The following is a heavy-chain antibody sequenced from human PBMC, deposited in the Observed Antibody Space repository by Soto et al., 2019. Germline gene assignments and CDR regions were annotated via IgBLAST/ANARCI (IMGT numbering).Heavy chain of an antibody. D-gene: IGHD1-26*01. V-gene: IGHV1-46*03. Sequence: QVQLVQSGAEVKKPGASVKVSCKASGNTFTSYYMHWVRQAPGQGLEWMVIINPSSGSTSYAQKFQGRVTMATEASTSTVYMELSSLRSEDTAVYYCARDRAAGWAYYYGMDVWGQGTTVTVSS. CDR1: GNTFTSYY. CDR3: ARDRAAGWAYYYGMDV. CDR2: INPSSGST. J-gene: IGHJ6*02.